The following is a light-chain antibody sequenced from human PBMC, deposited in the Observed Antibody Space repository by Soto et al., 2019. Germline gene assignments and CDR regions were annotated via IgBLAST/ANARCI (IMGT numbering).Light chain of an antibody. V-gene: IGLV2-11*01. J-gene: IGLJ2*01. Sequence: QSVLTQPRSVSGSPGQSVTISCTGTSSDVGGYNYVSWYRHHPGKAPKLMIYDVSKRPSGVPDRFSGSKSGNTASLTISGLQAEDEADYYCCSYAGSYVVFGGGTQLTVL. CDR2: DVS. CDR1: SSDVGGYNY. CDR3: CSYAGSYVV.